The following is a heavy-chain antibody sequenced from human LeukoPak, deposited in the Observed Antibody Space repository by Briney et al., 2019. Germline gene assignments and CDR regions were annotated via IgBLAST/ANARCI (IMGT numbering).Heavy chain of an antibody. V-gene: IGHV3-30*02. CDR1: GFTFSSYG. J-gene: IGHJ4*02. CDR3: ARGSRYGDYPYYCDF. D-gene: IGHD4-17*01. CDR2: VRYDGNNP. Sequence: GGSLRLSCAASGFTFSSYGMHWVRQAPGKGLDWVAFVRYDGNNPYYSASVKGRFTISRDNSKNTVLLQMNNLRLEDAAVYYCARGSRYGDYPYYCDFWGQGTLVTVSS.